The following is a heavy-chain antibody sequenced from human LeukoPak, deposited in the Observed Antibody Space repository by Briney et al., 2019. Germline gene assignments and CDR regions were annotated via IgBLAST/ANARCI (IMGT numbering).Heavy chain of an antibody. D-gene: IGHD1-26*01. CDR3: ANILGTYYSDAFDI. CDR2: ISGSGYST. V-gene: IGHV3-23*01. Sequence: GGSLRLSCAASGFTFSSYAMSWVRQAPGKGLEWVSAISGSGYSTYYADSVKGRFTLSRDNSKSTLYLQINGLRAEDTAVYYCANILGTYYSDAFDIWGQGTMVTVSS. J-gene: IGHJ3*02. CDR1: GFTFSSYA.